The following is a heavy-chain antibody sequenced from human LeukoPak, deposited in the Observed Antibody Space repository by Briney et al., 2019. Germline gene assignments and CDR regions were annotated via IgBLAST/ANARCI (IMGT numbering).Heavy chain of an antibody. D-gene: IGHD6-6*01. J-gene: IGHJ6*03. V-gene: IGHV4-59*01. CDR3: ARARHGSSSGLYYYYMDV. CDR1: GGSISSYY. Sequence: ASETLSLTCTVSGGSISSYYWSWIRQPPGKGLEWIGYIYYSGSTNYNPSLKSRVTISVDTSKNQFSLKLSSVTAADTAVYYCARARHGSSSGLYYYYMDVWGKGTTVTVSS. CDR2: IYYSGST.